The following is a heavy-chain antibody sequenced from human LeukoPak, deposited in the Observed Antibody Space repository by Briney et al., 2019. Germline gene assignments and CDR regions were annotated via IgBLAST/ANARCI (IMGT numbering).Heavy chain of an antibody. CDR1: GFTFSSYA. CDR3: AKDIGSSRTIN. CDR2: ISYDGSNK. Sequence: GGSLRLSCAASGFTFSSYAMHWVRQAPGKGLEWVAVISYDGSNKYYADSVKGRFTISRDNSKNTLYLQMNSLRAEDTAVYYCAKDIGSSRTINWGQGTLVTVSS. V-gene: IGHV3-30-3*01. D-gene: IGHD6-6*01. J-gene: IGHJ4*02.